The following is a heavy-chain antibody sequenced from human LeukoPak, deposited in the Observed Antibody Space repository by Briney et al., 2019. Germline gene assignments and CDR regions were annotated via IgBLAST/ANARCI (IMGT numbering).Heavy chain of an antibody. V-gene: IGHV3-15*07. CDR3: IADTPPWNPYGLDY. D-gene: IGHD1-1*01. CDR1: GFTFSSAW. CDR2: IKSKVDGGTT. J-gene: IGHJ4*02. Sequence: GGSLRLSCAPSGFTFSSAWMHWVRQAPGKGLEWVGRIKSKVDGGTTDYAAPVKGRFTVSRDDLENMLYLQMNSLKTEDTAVYYCIADTPPWNPYGLDYWGQGTLVTVSS.